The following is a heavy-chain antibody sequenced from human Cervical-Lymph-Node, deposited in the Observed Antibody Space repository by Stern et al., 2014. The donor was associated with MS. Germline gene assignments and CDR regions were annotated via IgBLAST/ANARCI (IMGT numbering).Heavy chain of an antibody. CDR2: IYTSGST. J-gene: IGHJ4*02. Sequence: VQLVESGPGLVKPSQTLSLTCTVSGGSISSGSYYWSWIRQPAGKGLEWIGRIYTSGSTNYTPPLKSRSTLSVDTSKTQFSLKLSSVTAADTAVYYCARVATVAGTRWGQGTLVTVSS. CDR1: GGSISSGSYY. V-gene: IGHV4-61*02. D-gene: IGHD6-19*01. CDR3: ARVATVAGTR.